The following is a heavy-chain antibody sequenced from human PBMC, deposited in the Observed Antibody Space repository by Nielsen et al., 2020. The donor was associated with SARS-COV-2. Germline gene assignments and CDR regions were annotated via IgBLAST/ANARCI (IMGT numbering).Heavy chain of an antibody. CDR3: ARSYCSSTSCYPFWFDP. V-gene: IGHV5-10-1*01. D-gene: IGHD2-2*01. Sequence: GGSLRLSCKGSGYSFTSYWISWVRQMPGKGLEWMGRIDPSDSYTNYSPSFQGHVTISADKSISTAYLQWSSLKASDTAMYYCARSYCSSTSCYPFWFDPWGQGTLVTVSS. CDR2: IDPSDSYT. J-gene: IGHJ5*02. CDR1: GYSFTSYW.